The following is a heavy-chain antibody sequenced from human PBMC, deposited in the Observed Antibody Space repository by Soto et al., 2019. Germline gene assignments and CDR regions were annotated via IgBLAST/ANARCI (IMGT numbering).Heavy chain of an antibody. J-gene: IGHJ5*02. Sequence: QVQLQESGPRLVKASETLSLTCTVSGTSMTGHFWSWMRQPPGKGLEWIGYGYYSGSTLYNPSLKSRVTISLDTSKNHFSLRLSSVTSADTAVYYCARGVSLSLVRTGWFDPWGQGTLVTVSS. D-gene: IGHD3-10*01. CDR1: GTSMTGHF. CDR3: ARGVSLSLVRTGWFDP. CDR2: GYYSGST. V-gene: IGHV4-59*11.